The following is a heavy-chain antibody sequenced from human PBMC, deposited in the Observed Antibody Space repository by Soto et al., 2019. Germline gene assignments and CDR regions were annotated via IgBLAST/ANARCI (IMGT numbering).Heavy chain of an antibody. CDR1: GFTFSGSA. CDR3: TRPYSSSWYDAFDI. D-gene: IGHD6-13*01. V-gene: IGHV3-73*01. J-gene: IGHJ3*02. Sequence: GESLKISCAASGFTFSGSAMHWVRQASGKGLEWVGRIRSKANSYATAYAASVKGRFTISRDDSKNTAYLQMNSLKTEDTAVYYCTRPYSSSWYDAFDIWGQGTMVTVSS. CDR2: IRSKANSYAT.